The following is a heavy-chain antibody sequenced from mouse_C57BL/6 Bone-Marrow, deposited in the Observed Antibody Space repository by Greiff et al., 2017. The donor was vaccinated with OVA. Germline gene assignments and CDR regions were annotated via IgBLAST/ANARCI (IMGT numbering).Heavy chain of an antibody. V-gene: IGHV2-6-1*01. D-gene: IGHD2-1*01. CDR3: ARQMIYYGNYNAMDY. CDR2: IWSDGST. J-gene: IGHJ4*01. CDR1: GFSLTSYG. Sequence: VKLVESGPGLVAPSQSLSITCTVSGFSLTSYGVHWVRQPPGKGLEWLVVIWSDGSTTYNSALKSRLSISKDNSKSQVFLKMNRLQTDDTAMYYCARQMIYYGNYNAMDYWGQGTSVTVSS.